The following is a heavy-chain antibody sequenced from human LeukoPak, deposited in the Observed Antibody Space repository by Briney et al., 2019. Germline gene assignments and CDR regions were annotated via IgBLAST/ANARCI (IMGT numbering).Heavy chain of an antibody. CDR1: GGSISSGDYS. J-gene: IGHJ4*02. CDR3: ARGGSSGYYYVNFDY. Sequence: SQTLSPTCAVSGGSISSGDYSWSWIRQPPGKGLEWIGYIYHSGSTYYNPSLKSRVTISVDRSKNQFSLKLSSVTAADTAVYYCARGGSSGYYYVNFDYWGQGTLVTVSS. CDR2: IYHSGST. V-gene: IGHV4-30-2*01. D-gene: IGHD3-22*01.